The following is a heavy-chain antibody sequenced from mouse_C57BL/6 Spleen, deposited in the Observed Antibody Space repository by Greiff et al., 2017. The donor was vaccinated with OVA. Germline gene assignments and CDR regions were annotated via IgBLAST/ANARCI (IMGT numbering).Heavy chain of an antibody. CDR3: ARIDYDGSYAMDD. CDR2: ISSGSSTI. D-gene: IGHD2-4*01. CDR1: GFTFSDYG. V-gene: IGHV5-17*01. J-gene: IGHJ4*01. Sequence: EVQVVESGGGLVKPGGSLKLSCAASGFTFSDYGMHWVRQAPEKGLEWVAYISSGSSTIYYADTVKGRFTISRDNAKNTLFLQLTSLRSEDTAMYYCARIDYDGSYAMDDWGQGTSVTVSS.